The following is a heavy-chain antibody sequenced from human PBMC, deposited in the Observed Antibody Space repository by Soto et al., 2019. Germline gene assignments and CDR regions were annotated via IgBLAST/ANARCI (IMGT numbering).Heavy chain of an antibody. J-gene: IGHJ4*02. CDR2: IWYDGSNK. Sequence: GGSLRLSCAASGFTFSSYGMHWVRQAPGKGLEWVAVIWYDGSNKYYADSVKGRFTISRDNSKNTLYLQMNSLRAEDTAVYYCARETGTRGYCSGGSCYSFDYWGQGTLVTVSS. CDR1: GFTFSSYG. CDR3: ARETGTRGYCSGGSCYSFDY. D-gene: IGHD2-15*01. V-gene: IGHV3-33*01.